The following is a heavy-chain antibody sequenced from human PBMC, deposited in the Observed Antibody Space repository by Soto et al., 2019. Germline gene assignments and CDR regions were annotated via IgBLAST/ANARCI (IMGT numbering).Heavy chain of an antibody. D-gene: IGHD6-6*01. Sequence: GGSLRLSCAASGFTFSTYSMNWVRQAPGKGLEWVSYISSSGSTKYHADSVKGRFTISRDNAKNSLYLQMNGLRDEDTAVYYCARPEYSSSSYGMDVWGQGTTVTVSS. CDR2: ISSSGSTK. CDR1: GFTFSTYS. J-gene: IGHJ6*02. CDR3: ARPEYSSSSYGMDV. V-gene: IGHV3-48*02.